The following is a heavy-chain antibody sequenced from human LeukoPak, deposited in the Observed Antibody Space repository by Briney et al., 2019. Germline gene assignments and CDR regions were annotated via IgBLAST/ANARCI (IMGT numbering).Heavy chain of an antibody. CDR3: AKTHYGYIVGATYFDY. CDR1: GGSISSSY. D-gene: IGHD1-26*01. V-gene: IGHV4-59*01. Sequence: PSETLSLTCTVSGGSISSSYWSWIRQPPGKGLEWIGYIYYTGSTTYNPSLKSRVTISVDTSNNQFSLKLRSVTAADTAVYYCAKTHYGYIVGATYFDYWGQGTMVTVSS. J-gene: IGHJ4*02. CDR2: IYYTGST.